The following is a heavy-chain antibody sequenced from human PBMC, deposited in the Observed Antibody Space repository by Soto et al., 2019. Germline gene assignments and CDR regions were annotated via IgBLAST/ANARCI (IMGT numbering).Heavy chain of an antibody. CDR3: ARALKRYYYDSNLYYYFDS. Sequence: SETLSLTCTVSGSISSGDYYWNWIRQSPGKDLEWIGYIYYSGTAYYNPSLRSRVSLSVDTSNNQFSLSLNSVTAADTAVYFCARALKRYYYDSNLYYYFDSWGQGTPVTVSS. D-gene: IGHD3-22*01. CDR1: GSISSGDYY. CDR2: IYYSGTA. J-gene: IGHJ4*02. V-gene: IGHV4-30-4*01.